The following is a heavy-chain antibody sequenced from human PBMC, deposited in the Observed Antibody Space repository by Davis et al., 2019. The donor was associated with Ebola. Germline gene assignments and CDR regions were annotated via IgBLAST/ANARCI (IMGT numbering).Heavy chain of an antibody. CDR2: IYTSGST. Sequence: SETLSLTCTVSGGSISSYYWSWIRQPAGKGLEWIGRIYTSGSTNYNPSLKSRVTMSVDTSKNQFSLKLSSVTAADTAVYYCARERWQWLRLAEEEKYCSGGSCKTNWFDPWGQGTLVTVSS. V-gene: IGHV4-4*07. CDR1: GGSISSYY. CDR3: ARERWQWLRLAEEEKYCSGGSCKTNWFDP. J-gene: IGHJ5*02. D-gene: IGHD2-15*01.